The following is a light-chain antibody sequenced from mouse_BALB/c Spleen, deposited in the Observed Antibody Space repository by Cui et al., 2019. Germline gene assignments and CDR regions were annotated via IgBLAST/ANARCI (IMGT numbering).Light chain of an antibody. Sequence: VLMTPTSLSVSNSLGDHASISCSTSQSIVHSNGNTYLEWDLQKPGQSPKLLIYKVSNRFSGVPGRFSGSGTGTEFTLKISRVEDEELGVYYCFQDSHVPFTFGSGTKLEIK. V-gene: IGKV1-117*01. CDR2: KVS. J-gene: IGKJ4*01. CDR3: FQDSHVPFT. CDR1: QSIVHSNGNTY.